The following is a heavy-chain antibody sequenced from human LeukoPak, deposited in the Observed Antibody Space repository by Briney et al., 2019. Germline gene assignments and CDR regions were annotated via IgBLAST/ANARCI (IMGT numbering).Heavy chain of an antibody. CDR2: RSYDGSNK. Sequence: GRSLRLSCAASGFTFSSYAMHWVRQAPGKGLEWVAVRSYDGSNKYYADSVKGRFTISRDNSKNTLYLQMNSLRAEDTAVYYCAREIYCSGGSCGDAFDIWGQGTMVTVSS. CDR3: AREIYCSGGSCGDAFDI. J-gene: IGHJ3*02. V-gene: IGHV3-30-3*01. CDR1: GFTFSSYA. D-gene: IGHD2-15*01.